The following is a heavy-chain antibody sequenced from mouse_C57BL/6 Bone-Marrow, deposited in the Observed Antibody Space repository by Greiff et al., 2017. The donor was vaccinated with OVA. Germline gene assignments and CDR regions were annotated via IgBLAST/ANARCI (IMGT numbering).Heavy chain of an antibody. CDR1: GFTFSSYG. CDR3: ARQRFTTVVADAMDY. CDR2: ISSGGSYT. Sequence: EVNVVESGGGLVKPGGSLKLSCAASGFTFSSYGMSWVRQTPDKRLEWVATISSGGSYTYYPDSVKGRFTISRDNAKNTLYLQMSSLKSEDTAMYYCARQRFTTVVADAMDYWGQGTSVTVSS. D-gene: IGHD1-1*01. V-gene: IGHV5-6*03. J-gene: IGHJ4*01.